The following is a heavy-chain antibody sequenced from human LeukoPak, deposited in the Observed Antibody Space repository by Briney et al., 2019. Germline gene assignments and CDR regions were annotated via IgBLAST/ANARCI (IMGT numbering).Heavy chain of an antibody. CDR3: AKEPRVVITDWFDP. Sequence: GGSLRLSCAASGFTFSDYSMNWVRQASGKGLEWVSYITSSGGTIYYADSVKGRFTISRDNSKNTLYLQMNSLRAEDTAVYYCAKEPRVVITDWFDPWGQGTLVTVSS. D-gene: IGHD3-22*01. J-gene: IGHJ5*02. CDR2: ITSSGGTI. V-gene: IGHV3-48*01. CDR1: GFTFSDYS.